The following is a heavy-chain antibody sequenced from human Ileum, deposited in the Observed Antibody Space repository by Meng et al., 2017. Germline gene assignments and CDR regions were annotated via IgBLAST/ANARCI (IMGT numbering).Heavy chain of an antibody. CDR2: INHSGST. Sequence: VQLQLGDLGRLNPSETLPLTCAVYGGSFSGYYLSWIRQPPGKGLEWIGEINHSGSTNYNPSLKSRVTISVDTSKNQFSLKLSSVTAADTAVYYCARGRGLIWFGEWFDPWGQGTLVTVSS. CDR3: ARGRGLIWFGEWFDP. CDR1: GGSFSGYY. V-gene: IGHV4-34*01. J-gene: IGHJ5*02. D-gene: IGHD3-10*01.